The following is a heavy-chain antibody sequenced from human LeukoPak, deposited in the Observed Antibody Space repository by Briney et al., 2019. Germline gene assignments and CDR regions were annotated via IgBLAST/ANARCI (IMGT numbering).Heavy chain of an antibody. CDR1: GVSISSSSYY. J-gene: IGHJ4*02. CDR2: IYYSGST. CDR3: ASPLLNCSGGSCYFDY. V-gene: IGHV4-39*01. D-gene: IGHD2-15*01. Sequence: SETLSLTCTVSGVSISSSSYYWGWIRQPPGKGLEWIGSIYYSGSTYYNPSLKSRVTISVDTSKNQFSLKLSSVTAADTAVYYCASPLLNCSGGSCYFDYWGQGTLVTVSS.